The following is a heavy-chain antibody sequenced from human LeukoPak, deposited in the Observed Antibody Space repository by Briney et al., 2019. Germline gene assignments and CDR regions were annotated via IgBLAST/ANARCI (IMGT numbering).Heavy chain of an antibody. J-gene: IGHJ4*02. CDR1: GFTFSSYA. D-gene: IGHD2-15*01. CDR2: ISGSGGST. Sequence: GGSLRLSCAASGFTFSSYAMHWVRQAPGKGLEWVSAISGSGGSTYYADSVKGRFTISRDNSKNTLYLQMNSLRAEDTAVYYCANLLPDSYCSGGSCYSWGQGTLVTVSS. V-gene: IGHV3-23*01. CDR3: ANLLPDSYCSGGSCYS.